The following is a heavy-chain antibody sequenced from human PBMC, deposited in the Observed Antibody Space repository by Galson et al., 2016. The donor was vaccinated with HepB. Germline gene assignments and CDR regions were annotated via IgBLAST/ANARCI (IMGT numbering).Heavy chain of an antibody. D-gene: IGHD5-12*01. J-gene: IGHJ6*02. V-gene: IGHV3-30*18. CDR1: GLTFSSYG. CDR3: AKDRNRYDFYSMDV. Sequence: SLRLSCAASGLTFSSYGMHWVRQAPGKGLEWVAVILYDGSNKYYADSVKGRFTISRDNSKNTLYLQMNSLRAEDTAVYNCAKDRNRYDFYSMDVWGQGTTVTVSS. CDR2: ILYDGSNK.